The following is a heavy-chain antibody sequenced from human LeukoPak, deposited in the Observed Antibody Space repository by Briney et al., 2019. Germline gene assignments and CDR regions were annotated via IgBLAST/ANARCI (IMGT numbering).Heavy chain of an antibody. V-gene: IGHV1-2*02. Sequence: AASVKVSCKASGGSSSSYVITWVRQAPGQGLEWMGWINPNNGGTNYAQKFQGRVTMTRDTSISTAFLELSSLRSDDTAMYYCARGEAVVLDYFDSWGQGTQVTVSS. CDR2: INPNNGGT. CDR3: ARGEAVVLDYFDS. J-gene: IGHJ4*02. D-gene: IGHD6-19*01. CDR1: GGSSSSYV.